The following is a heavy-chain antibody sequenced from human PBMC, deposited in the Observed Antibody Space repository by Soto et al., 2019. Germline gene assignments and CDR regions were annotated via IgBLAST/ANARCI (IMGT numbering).Heavy chain of an antibody. D-gene: IGHD5-18*01. CDR3: ARLVGVSDTAMVTGLDY. J-gene: IGHJ4*02. CDR1: GGSFSGYY. CDR2: INHSGST. V-gene: IGHV4-34*01. Sequence: ASETLSLTCAVYGGSFSGYYWSWIRQPPGKGLEWIGEINHSGSTNYNPSLKSRVTISVDTSKNQFSLKLSSVTAADTAVYYCARLVGVSDTAMVTGLDYWGQGTLVTVSS.